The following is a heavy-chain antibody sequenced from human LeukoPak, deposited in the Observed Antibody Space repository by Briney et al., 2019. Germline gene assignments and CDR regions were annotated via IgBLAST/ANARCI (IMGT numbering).Heavy chain of an antibody. D-gene: IGHD3-9*01. CDR2: ISESDGRT. CDR3: AKDVFELYDIYDH. J-gene: IGHJ4*02. CDR1: GFTFSNYA. Sequence: GGSLRLSCAASGFTFSNYAMTWVRQAPGKGLEWVSVISESDGRTFYADSVKGRFTISRDNSKNTLYLQMNSLRAEDTAVYYCAKDVFELYDIYDHWGQGTLVTVSS. V-gene: IGHV3-23*01.